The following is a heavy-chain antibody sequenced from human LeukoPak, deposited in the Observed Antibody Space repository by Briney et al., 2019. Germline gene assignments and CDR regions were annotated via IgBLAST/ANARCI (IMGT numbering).Heavy chain of an antibody. J-gene: IGHJ4*02. CDR3: ARVEYNFDD. CDR2: IKQDGSEK. D-gene: IGHD1-1*01. CDR1: GFTFSSYA. V-gene: IGHV3-7*04. Sequence: GGSLRLSCAASGFTFSSYAMSWVRQAPGKGLEWVANIKQDGSEKYYVDSVKGRFTISRDNAKNSLYLQMNSLRAEDTAVYYCARVEYNFDDWGQGTRVTVSS.